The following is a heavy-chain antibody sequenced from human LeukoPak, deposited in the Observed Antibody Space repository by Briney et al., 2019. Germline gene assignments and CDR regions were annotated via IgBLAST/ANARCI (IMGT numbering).Heavy chain of an antibody. CDR2: VSISGDGT. Sequence: PGGSLRLSCAASGFTFSKHAMSWGRQAPGKGQGWVSVVSISGDGTYYDDSLKGRLTISRVNCKITLFMHMDSLRAADTPGYYYARRPTSLAYFDVWGRGSLVTV. J-gene: IGHJ2*01. CDR1: GFTFSKHA. V-gene: IGHV3-23*01. CDR3: ARRPTSLAYFDV.